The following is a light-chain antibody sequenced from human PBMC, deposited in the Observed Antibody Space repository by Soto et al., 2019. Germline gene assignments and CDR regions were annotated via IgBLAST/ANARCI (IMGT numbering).Light chain of an antibody. CDR3: QQYGSSPRT. CDR1: QSVSSSY. V-gene: IGKV3-20*01. Sequence: IVFTQSPGTLSLTTGERATLSCRASQSVSSSYLAWYQQKPGQAPRLLIYGASSRATGIPDRLSGSGSGTDFTLTISRLEPEDFAVYYCQQYGSSPRTFGQGTKVDI. J-gene: IGKJ1*01. CDR2: GAS.